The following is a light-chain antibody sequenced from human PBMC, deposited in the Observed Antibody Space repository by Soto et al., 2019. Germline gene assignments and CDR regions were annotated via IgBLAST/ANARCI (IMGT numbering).Light chain of an antibody. J-gene: IGLJ1*01. Sequence: QSVLTQPASVSGSPGQSITISCTGTSSDVGNYNLVSWYQSHADKAPRLILFDVSKRPSGVSNRFFGSKSGNTASLTISGLQAEDEADYYCCSYATSNFPDVFGTGTKLTVL. CDR2: DVS. V-gene: IGLV2-23*02. CDR3: CSYATSNFPDV. CDR1: SSDVGNYNL.